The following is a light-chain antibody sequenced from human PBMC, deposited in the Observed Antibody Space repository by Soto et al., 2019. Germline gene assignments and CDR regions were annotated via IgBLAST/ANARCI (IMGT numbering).Light chain of an antibody. Sequence: QSVLTQPASVSGSPGQSITLSCTGTSSDVGGYNYVSWYQQHPGKAPKLMIFDVSSRPSGVSNRFSGSKSGNTASLTISGLQTEDEADYYCSAFTTSSTVLFGGGTKVTVL. CDR1: SSDVGGYNY. J-gene: IGLJ2*01. V-gene: IGLV2-14*03. CDR2: DVS. CDR3: SAFTTSSTVL.